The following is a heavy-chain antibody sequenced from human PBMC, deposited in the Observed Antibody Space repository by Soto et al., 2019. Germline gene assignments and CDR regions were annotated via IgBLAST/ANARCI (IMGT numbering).Heavy chain of an antibody. Sequence: QVQLEQSGHEVKRPGTSVKVSCKTSGGAFGRYSVSWVRQAPGQGLEWIGGVIPVFNTSNYSLKFQGRVAIFADVSTSTVFMELRSLRSEDTALYYCARGDEMTAVTIFEYWGQGTLVTVSS. V-gene: IGHV1-69*01. CDR3: ARGDEMTAVTIFEY. CDR1: GGAFGRYS. D-gene: IGHD4-17*01. J-gene: IGHJ4*02. CDR2: VIPVFNTS.